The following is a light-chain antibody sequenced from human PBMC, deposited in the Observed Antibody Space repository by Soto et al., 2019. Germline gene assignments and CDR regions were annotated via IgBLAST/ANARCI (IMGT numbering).Light chain of an antibody. Sequence: SSSVGDRFTITCRASQTVISYLNWYHQKPGQASKLLIYATTHLQSGVPSRFSGSGSGTEFTLTISSLHPEDFATYFCQQNYNTPPYTFGQGTKVDIK. CDR3: QQNYNTPPYT. CDR2: ATT. CDR1: QTVISY. V-gene: IGKV1-39*01. J-gene: IGKJ2*01.